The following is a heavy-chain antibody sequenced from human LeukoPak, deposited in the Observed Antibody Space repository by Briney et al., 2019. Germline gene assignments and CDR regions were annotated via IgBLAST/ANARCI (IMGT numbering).Heavy chain of an antibody. CDR3: AREYGDYAGYFDY. V-gene: IGHV3-53*01. D-gene: IGHD4-17*01. Sequence: GGSLRLSCAASGFTVSSNYMNWVPQAPGKGLEWVSVIYSGGSTYYADSVKGRFTISRDNSKNTLCLQMNSLRAEDTAVYYCAREYGDYAGYFDYWGQGTLVTVSS. CDR2: IYSGGST. J-gene: IGHJ4*02. CDR1: GFTVSSNY.